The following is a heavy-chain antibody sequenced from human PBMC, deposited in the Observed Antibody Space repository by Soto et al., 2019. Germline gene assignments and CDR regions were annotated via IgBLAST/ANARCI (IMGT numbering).Heavy chain of an antibody. J-gene: IGHJ6*02. Sequence: ASVKVSCKASGGTFSSYAISWVRQAPGQGLEWMGGIIPIFGTANYAQKFQGRVTITADESTSTAYMELRSLRYEDTAVYYCAIGVLSIAARPGLNYYYYYYGMDVWGQGTTVTVSS. V-gene: IGHV1-69*13. CDR1: GGTFSSYA. CDR2: IIPIFGTA. D-gene: IGHD6-6*01. CDR3: AIGVLSIAARPGLNYYYYYYGMDV.